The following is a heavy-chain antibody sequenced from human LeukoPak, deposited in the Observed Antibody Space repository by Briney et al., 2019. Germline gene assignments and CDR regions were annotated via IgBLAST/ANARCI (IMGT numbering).Heavy chain of an antibody. CDR1: GGSFSGYY. J-gene: IGHJ6*03. Sequence: ETLSLTCAVYGGSFSGYYWSWIRQPPGKGLEWIGEINHSGSTNYNPSLTRRVTISVDTSKNQFSLKLSSVTTADTAVYYCARGRYSSGFYYYYYMDVWGKGTTVTVSS. CDR3: ARGRYSSGFYYYYYMDV. CDR2: INHSGST. V-gene: IGHV4-34*01. D-gene: IGHD3-22*01.